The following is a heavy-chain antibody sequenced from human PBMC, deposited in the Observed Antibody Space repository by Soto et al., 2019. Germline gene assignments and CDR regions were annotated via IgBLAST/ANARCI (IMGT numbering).Heavy chain of an antibody. V-gene: IGHV3-30*04. Sequence: QVQLVESGGGVVQPGRSLRLSCAASGFTFSRHSIQWVRQAPGKGLEWVAVKYYADSVKGRFTISRDNSKNTAYLQMNSLRAEDTAVFYCAREWSTSGDLDYWGQGTLVIVSS. D-gene: IGHD3-10*01. J-gene: IGHJ4*02. CDR3: AREWSTSGDLDY. CDR2: K. CDR1: GFTFSRHS.